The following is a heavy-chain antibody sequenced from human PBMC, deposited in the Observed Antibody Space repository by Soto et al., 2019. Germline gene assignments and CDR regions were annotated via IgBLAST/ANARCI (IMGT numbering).Heavy chain of an antibody. CDR2: ISAYNGNT. Sequence: QVQLVQSGAEVKKPGASVKVSCKASGYTFTSYGISWVRQAPGQGLEGMGWISAYNGNTNYAQKLQGRVTMTTDTSTSTANMEPRSLSSDDTAVYYCARVSTRGVVATMGSGDYWGQGTLVTVSS. CDR1: GYTFTSYG. V-gene: IGHV1-18*04. J-gene: IGHJ4*02. D-gene: IGHD5-12*01. CDR3: ARVSTRGVVATMGSGDY.